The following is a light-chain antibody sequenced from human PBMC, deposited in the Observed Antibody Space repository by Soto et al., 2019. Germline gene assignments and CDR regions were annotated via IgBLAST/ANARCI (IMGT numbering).Light chain of an antibody. CDR2: DAS. V-gene: IGKV3-11*01. CDR3: QQRSNWPRLT. CDR1: QNVSSY. J-gene: IGKJ4*01. Sequence: EIVLTQSPATLSLSPGERATLSCRASQNVSSYLAWYQQKPGQAPRLLIYDASNRAIGIPARFSGSGSGTDFTLTISSPQPEDFAVYFCQQRSNWPRLTFGGGTKGEI.